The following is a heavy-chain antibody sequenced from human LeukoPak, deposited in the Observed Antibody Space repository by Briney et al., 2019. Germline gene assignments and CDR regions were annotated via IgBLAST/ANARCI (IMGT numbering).Heavy chain of an antibody. D-gene: IGHD3-10*01. J-gene: IGHJ6*02. V-gene: IGHV4-39*02. CDR1: GGSISSSSYY. Sequence: PSETLSLTCTVSGGSISSSSYYWGWIRQPPGKGLEWIGSIYYSGSTYYNPSLKSRVTISVDTSKNQFSLKLSSVTAADTAVYYCARDFMVRGVIGGMDVWGQGTTVTVSS. CDR2: IYYSGST. CDR3: ARDFMVRGVIGGMDV.